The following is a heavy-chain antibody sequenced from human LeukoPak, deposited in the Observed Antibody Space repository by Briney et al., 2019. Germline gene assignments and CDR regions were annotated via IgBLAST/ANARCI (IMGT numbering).Heavy chain of an antibody. J-gene: IGHJ4*02. D-gene: IGHD3-9*01. Sequence: GASVEVSCKASGGTFSSYAISWVRQAPGQGLEWMGGIIPIFGTANYAQKFQGRVTITADESTSTAYMELSSLRSGDTAVYYCARARALVIYYFDYWGQGTLVTVSS. CDR1: GGTFSSYA. CDR2: IIPIFGTA. V-gene: IGHV1-69*13. CDR3: ARARALVIYYFDY.